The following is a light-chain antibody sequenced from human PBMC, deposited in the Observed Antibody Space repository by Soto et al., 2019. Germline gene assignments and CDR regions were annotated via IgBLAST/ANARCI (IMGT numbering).Light chain of an antibody. CDR1: QGISSY. CDR2: AAS. J-gene: IGKJ4*01. CDR3: QQSYSTLT. Sequence: DIQMTQSPSSLSASVGDRVTITCRASQGISSYLNWYQQKPGKAPKLLIYAASSLQSGVPSRFSGSGSGTDFTLTISSLQPEDFATYYCQQSYSTLTFGG. V-gene: IGKV1-39*01.